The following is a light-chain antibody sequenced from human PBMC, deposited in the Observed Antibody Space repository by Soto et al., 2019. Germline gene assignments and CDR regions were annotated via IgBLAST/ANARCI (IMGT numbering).Light chain of an antibody. V-gene: IGKV3-11*01. CDR1: QSVGRY. J-gene: IGKJ5*01. CDR3: QQRSKWPPIT. Sequence: EIVLTQSPATLSLSPGERATLSCRASQSVGRYLAWYQQKPGQPPRLLIYDASNRATGIPARFSGSGSGTDFTLTISSLEPEDFAVYYCQQRSKWPPITFGQGTRLEIK. CDR2: DAS.